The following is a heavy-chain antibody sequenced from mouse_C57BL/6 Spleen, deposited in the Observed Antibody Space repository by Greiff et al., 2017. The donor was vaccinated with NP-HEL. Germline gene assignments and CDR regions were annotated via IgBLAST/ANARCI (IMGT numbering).Heavy chain of an antibody. Sequence: EVQLQQSGAELVRPGASVKLSCTASGFNIKDDYMHWVKQRPEQGLEWIGWIDPENGDTEYASKFQGKATITADTSSNTDYLQLSSLTSEDTAVYYCTTLTGSFAYWGQGTLVTVSA. CDR2: IDPENGDT. D-gene: IGHD4-1*01. CDR3: TTLTGSFAY. J-gene: IGHJ3*01. CDR1: GFNIKDDY. V-gene: IGHV14-4*01.